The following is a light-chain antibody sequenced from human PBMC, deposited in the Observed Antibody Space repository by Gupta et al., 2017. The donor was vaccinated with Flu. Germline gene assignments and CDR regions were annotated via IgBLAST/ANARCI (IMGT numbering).Light chain of an antibody. Sequence: FVPWYKPLTGTAPQLLIFATSNRPSGLPARFSGSKSGTSSPLGIPGLQTGYDAEYYCATRDSSLLAGVFGGGTTLTVL. CDR3: ATRDSSLLAGV. CDR1: F. CDR2: ATS. V-gene: IGLV1-51*02. J-gene: IGLJ3*02.